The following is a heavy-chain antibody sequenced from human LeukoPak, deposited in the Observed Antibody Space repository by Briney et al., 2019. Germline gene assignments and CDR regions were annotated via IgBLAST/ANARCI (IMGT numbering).Heavy chain of an antibody. Sequence: GGSLRLSCAASGFTFDDYAMHWVRQAPGKGLEWVSGISWNSGSIGYADSVKGRFTISRDNAKNSLYLQMNSLRAEDTALYYCAKGLPLAAAGKVFDYWGQGTLVTVSS. J-gene: IGHJ4*02. CDR2: ISWNSGSI. CDR1: GFTFDDYA. CDR3: AKGLPLAAAGKVFDY. V-gene: IGHV3-9*01. D-gene: IGHD6-13*01.